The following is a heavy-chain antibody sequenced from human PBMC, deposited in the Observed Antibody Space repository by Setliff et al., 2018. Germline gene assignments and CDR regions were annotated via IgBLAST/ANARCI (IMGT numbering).Heavy chain of an antibody. J-gene: IGHJ4*02. Sequence: PGGSLRLSCAASGFNLGSYWMHWVRQAPGKGLVWVSRMNSDGGTTDYADYAKGRFTISRDNAKNTPYLQMKSLRVEDTAVYFCTRDELETFRYWGRGTLVTVSS. CDR3: TRDELETFRY. D-gene: IGHD3-3*01. CDR2: MNSDGGTT. CDR1: GFNLGSYW. V-gene: IGHV3-74*01.